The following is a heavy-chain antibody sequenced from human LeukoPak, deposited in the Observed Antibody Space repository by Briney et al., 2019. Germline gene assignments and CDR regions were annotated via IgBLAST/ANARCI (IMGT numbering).Heavy chain of an antibody. CDR1: GFTFSSYS. CDR3: ARARWGLQYDAFDI. D-gene: IGHD4-11*01. CDR2: ISSSSYI. J-gene: IGHJ3*02. V-gene: IGHV3-21*01. Sequence: NPGGSLRLSCAASGFTFSSYSMNWVRQAPGKGLEWVSSISSSSYIYYADSVKGRFTISRDNAKNSLYLQMNSLRAEDTAVYYCARARWGLQYDAFDIWGQGTMVTVSS.